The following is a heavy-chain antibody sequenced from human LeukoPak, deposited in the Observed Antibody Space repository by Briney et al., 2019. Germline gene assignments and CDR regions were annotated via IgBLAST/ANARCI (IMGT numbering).Heavy chain of an antibody. CDR3: ARPASNRKYYFDY. D-gene: IGHD1-14*01. V-gene: IGHV3-30-3*01. CDR1: GLTFSSYA. Sequence: GGSLRLSCAASGLTFSSYAMHWVRQAPGKGLEWVAVISYDGSNKYYADSVKGRFTISRDNSKNTLYLQMNSLRAEDTAVYYCARPASNRKYYFDYWGQGTLVTVPS. J-gene: IGHJ4*02. CDR2: ISYDGSNK.